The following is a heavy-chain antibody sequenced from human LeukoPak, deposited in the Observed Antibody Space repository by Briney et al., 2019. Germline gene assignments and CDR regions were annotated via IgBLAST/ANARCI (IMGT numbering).Heavy chain of an antibody. CDR1: GFTFSSYA. J-gene: IGHJ5*02. D-gene: IGHD2-8*01. CDR2: ISYDGSNK. CDR3: ARDGPLGYCTNGVCSNWFDP. V-gene: IGHV3-30-3*01. Sequence: SGGSLRLSCAASGFTFSSYAMHWVRQAPGKGLEWVAVISYDGSNKYYADSVKGRFTISRDNSKNTLYLQMNSLRAEDTAVYYCARDGPLGYCTNGVCSNWFDPWGQGTLVTVPS.